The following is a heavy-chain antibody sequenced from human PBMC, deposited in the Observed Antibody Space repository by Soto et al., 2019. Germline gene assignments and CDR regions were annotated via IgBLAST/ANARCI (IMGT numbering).Heavy chain of an antibody. CDR2: LSGSGVST. V-gene: IGHV3-23*01. J-gene: IGHJ6*02. Sequence: EVQLLESGGGLVQPGGSLRLSCAASGFTFSSYAMTWVRQAPGKGLEWVSALSGSGVSTYYADSVKGRFTISRDNSRTTLYLQMNSLGAEDTAVYYCAKGGGSKDYYDTSGYYLYYYYAMDVWGQGTTVTVSS. CDR1: GFTFSSYA. CDR3: AKGGGSKDYYDTSGYYLYYYYAMDV. D-gene: IGHD3-22*01.